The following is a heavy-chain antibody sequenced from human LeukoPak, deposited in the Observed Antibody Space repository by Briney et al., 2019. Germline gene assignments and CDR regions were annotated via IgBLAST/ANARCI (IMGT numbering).Heavy chain of an antibody. CDR3: ARDPTPSIAVAGNGYFDY. CDR1: GYTFTSYY. J-gene: IGHJ4*02. Sequence: ASVKVSCKASGYTFTSYYMHWVRQAPGQVLEWMGIINPSGGSTSYAQKFQGRVTMTRDTSTSTVYMELSSLRSEDTAVYYCARDPTPSIAVAGNGYFDYWGQGTLVTVSS. CDR2: INPSGGST. D-gene: IGHD6-19*01. V-gene: IGHV1-46*01.